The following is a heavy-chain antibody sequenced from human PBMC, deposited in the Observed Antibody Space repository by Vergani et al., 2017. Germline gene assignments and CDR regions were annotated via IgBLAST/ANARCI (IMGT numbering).Heavy chain of an antibody. CDR2: ISGSGGST. CDR1: GFTFSSYA. D-gene: IGHD6-13*01. CDR3: AKDISTYSSSWGFDY. Sequence: EVQLLESGGGLVQPGGSLRLSCAASGFTFSSYAMSWVRQGPGKGVEWVSAISGSGGSTYYADSGKGRFTHSRDNSKNTLYLQMNSLRAEDTAVYYGAKDISTYSSSWGFDYWGQGTLVTVSS. J-gene: IGHJ4*02. V-gene: IGHV3-23*01.